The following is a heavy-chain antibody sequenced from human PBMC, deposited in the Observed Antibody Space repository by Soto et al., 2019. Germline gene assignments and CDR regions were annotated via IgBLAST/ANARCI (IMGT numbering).Heavy chain of an antibody. D-gene: IGHD1-1*01. CDR3: GAQAYVAKGYHFET. Sequence: QLQLQESGPGLVKASETLSLTCAVSGASISSSSSYWGWIRQPPGKGLEWIGNIYYIGNTYYNPSLKSRVAISIDSSKTRFSLKLNSVTTADTAVYYCGAQAYVAKGYHFETWGQGTVVTVSS. CDR2: IYYIGNT. V-gene: IGHV4-39*02. J-gene: IGHJ4*02. CDR1: GASISSSSSY.